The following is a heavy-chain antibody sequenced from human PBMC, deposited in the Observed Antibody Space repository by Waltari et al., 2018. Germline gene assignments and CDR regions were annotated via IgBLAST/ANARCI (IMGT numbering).Heavy chain of an antibody. CDR2: IISDGTDT. V-gene: IGHV3-74*03. J-gene: IGHJ6*02. D-gene: IGHD7-27*01. CDR1: GFSFSSYW. CDR3: VRDDPGYGLDV. Sequence: DVHLVESGGGLVQPGGSLRLSCAASGFSFSSYWMHWVRRVPGKGPVWVSNIISDGTDTTYADSVKGRFTVSRDNAKSTVFLEMTSLRAEDTAVYFCVRDDPGYGLDVWGQGTTVTVSS.